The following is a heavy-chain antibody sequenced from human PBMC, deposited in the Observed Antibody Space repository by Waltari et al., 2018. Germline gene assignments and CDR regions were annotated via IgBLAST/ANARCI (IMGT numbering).Heavy chain of an antibody. CDR1: GMTFTTYS. CDR2: VSGDSGYI. Sequence: EVQLVESGGGLVQPGGSLRLSCAASGMTFTTYSMNWVRQAPGKGLEWISYVSGDSGYIYYADSVRGRFTISRDNAQNSMYLQMNNLRADDTAVYYCAGIRRGFWFFDLWGCGTLVTVSS. D-gene: IGHD3-10*01. J-gene: IGHJ2*01. CDR3: AGIRRGFWFFDL. V-gene: IGHV3-48*04.